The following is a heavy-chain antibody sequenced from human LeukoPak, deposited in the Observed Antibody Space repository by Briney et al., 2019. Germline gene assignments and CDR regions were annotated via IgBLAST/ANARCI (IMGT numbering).Heavy chain of an antibody. V-gene: IGHV3-23*01. CDR3: AKMQGYFDY. Sequence: PGGSLRLSCAASGFTFTSYAMSWVRQAPAKGLEWVSAITGSWGTTYYADFAKGRFTISRDNSKNTLYLQMNGLRVEDTAVYYCAKMQGYFDYWGQGTLVTVSS. CDR1: GFTFTSYA. J-gene: IGHJ4*02. CDR2: ITGSWGTT.